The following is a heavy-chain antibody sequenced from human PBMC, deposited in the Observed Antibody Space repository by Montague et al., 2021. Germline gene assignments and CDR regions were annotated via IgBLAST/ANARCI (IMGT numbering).Heavy chain of an antibody. Sequence: SLRLSCAASGFTFRSYWMHWVRQAPGKGLVWVSRIKSDGLIAIYADSVKGRFTISRDNAKDTLHLQMNSLRAEDTATYYCARGGLRNYYYYMAVWGKGTTVTVSS. CDR3: ARGGLRNYYYYMAV. V-gene: IGHV3-74*01. CDR2: IKSDGLIA. J-gene: IGHJ6*03. CDR1: GFTFRSYW. D-gene: IGHD3-16*01.